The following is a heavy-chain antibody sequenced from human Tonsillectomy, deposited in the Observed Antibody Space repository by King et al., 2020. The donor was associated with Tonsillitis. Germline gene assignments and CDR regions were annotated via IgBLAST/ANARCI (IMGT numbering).Heavy chain of an antibody. V-gene: IGHV1-46*03. CDR3: ARSPLWPSPFDY. CDR1: GYTFTSYS. CDR2: VNPSGGGT. J-gene: IGHJ4*02. Sequence: QLVQSGAEVRKPGASVKVSCKASGYTFTSYSMHWVRQAPGQGLEWLGLVNPSGGGTSYSQNFQGRVTMTGDTSTTTVYMELTSLRSEDTAVYYCARSPLWPSPFDYWGQGTLVTVSS.